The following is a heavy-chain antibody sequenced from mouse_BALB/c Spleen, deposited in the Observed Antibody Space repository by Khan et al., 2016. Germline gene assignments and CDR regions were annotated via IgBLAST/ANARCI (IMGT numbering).Heavy chain of an antibody. CDR2: ISSSGST. Sequence: EVQLQESGPGLVKPSQSLSLTCTVTGYSITSDYAWNWIRQFPGNKLEWMGYISSSGSTNYNHSLKSRISFTRDTSKHQFFLQLNSVTAEDTATYYCARKGSYVLYWYFDVWGAGTTVTVSA. J-gene: IGHJ1*01. D-gene: IGHD1-1*01. CDR3: ARKGSYVLYWYFDV. CDR1: GYSITSDYA. V-gene: IGHV3-2*02.